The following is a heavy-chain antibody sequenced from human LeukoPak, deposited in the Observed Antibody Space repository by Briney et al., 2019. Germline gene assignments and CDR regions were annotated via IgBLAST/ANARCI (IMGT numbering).Heavy chain of an antibody. CDR1: GFTFSSYA. J-gene: IGHJ5*02. V-gene: IGHV3-30*04. CDR2: ISYDGSNK. CDR3: ARDHYDFWSGQTGIDP. D-gene: IGHD3-3*01. Sequence: PGGSLRLSCAASGFTFSSYAMHWVRQAPGKGLEWVAVISYDGSNKDYADSVKGRFTISRDNSKNTLYLQMNSLRAEDTAVYYCARDHYDFWSGQTGIDPWGQGTLVTVSS.